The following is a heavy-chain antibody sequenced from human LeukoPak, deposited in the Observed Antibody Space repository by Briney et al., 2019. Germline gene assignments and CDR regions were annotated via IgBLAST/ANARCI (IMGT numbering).Heavy chain of an antibody. J-gene: IGHJ4*02. CDR3: VKDEADGYTNYADY. CDR2: IRGGGTTT. D-gene: IGHD5-24*01. V-gene: IGHV3-23*01. Sequence: PGGSLRLSCAASGFTFSIYAMTWVRQAPGKGLEWVSTIRGGGTTTYYADSVKGRFTISRDNSKNTLFLQMNSLRAEDTAVYYCVKDEADGYTNYADYWGQGTLVTVSS. CDR1: GFTFSIYA.